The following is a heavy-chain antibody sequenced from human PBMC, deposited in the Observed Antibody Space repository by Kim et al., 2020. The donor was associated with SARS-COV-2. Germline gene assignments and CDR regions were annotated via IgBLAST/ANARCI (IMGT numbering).Heavy chain of an antibody. CDR2: INHSGST. CDR1: GGSFSGYY. J-gene: IGHJ6*02. D-gene: IGHD3-3*01. Sequence: SETLSLTCAVYGGSFSGYYWSWIRQPPGKGLEWIGEINHSGSTNYNPSLKSRVTISVDTSKNQFSLKLSSVTAADTAVYYCATAITIFGVVRRGGMDVWGQGTTVTVSS. V-gene: IGHV4-34*01. CDR3: ATAITIFGVVRRGGMDV.